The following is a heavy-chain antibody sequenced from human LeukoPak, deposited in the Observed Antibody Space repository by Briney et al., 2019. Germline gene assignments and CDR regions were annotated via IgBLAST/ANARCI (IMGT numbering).Heavy chain of an antibody. J-gene: IGHJ5*02. CDR3: ARHSMIRPDNWFDP. CDR2: IYYSGNS. Sequence: SETLSLTCTVSGASISNHYWSWIRQPPGKGLEWIGHIYYSGNSNYNPSLKSRVTISGDTSKNHFSLKLSSVTAADTAIYYCARHSMIRPDNWFDPWGQGTLVTVSS. D-gene: IGHD3-3*02. CDR1: GASISNHY. V-gene: IGHV4-59*11.